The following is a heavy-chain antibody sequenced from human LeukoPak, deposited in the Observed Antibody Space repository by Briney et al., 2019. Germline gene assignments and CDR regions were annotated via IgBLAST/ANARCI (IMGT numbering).Heavy chain of an antibody. Sequence: PGGSLRLSCAASGFTFSNYWMHWVRHAPGKGLVWVSRINSDGINTSYADSVKGRFTISRDNAKNTLNLQMNSLRAEDTAVYYSARDLGQYYDTSDNWFDPWGQGTLVTVSS. CDR3: ARDLGQYYDTSDNWFDP. CDR2: INSDGINT. V-gene: IGHV3-74*01. D-gene: IGHD3-22*01. J-gene: IGHJ5*02. CDR1: GFTFSNYW.